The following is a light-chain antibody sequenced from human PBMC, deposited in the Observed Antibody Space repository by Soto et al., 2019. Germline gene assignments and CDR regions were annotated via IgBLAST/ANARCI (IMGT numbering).Light chain of an antibody. CDR3: QKYNNWPPTWT. Sequence: EIALTQSTASLSSFPGDGVNLXCRASQYVITRLVWYQHRPCQALRPLIXXTSIRAAGLPDRFSGSGSGTEFNLTSSDLQSADFAVYYCQKYNNWPPTWTFGQGTKVDIK. V-gene: IGKV3D-15*03. CDR2: XTS. CDR1: QYVITR. J-gene: IGKJ1*01.